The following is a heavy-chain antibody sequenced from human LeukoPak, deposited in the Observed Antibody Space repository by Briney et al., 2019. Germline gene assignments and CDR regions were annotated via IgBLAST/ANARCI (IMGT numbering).Heavy chain of an antibody. CDR1: GFTFSSYG. CDR2: ISYDGSDK. Sequence: GGSLRLSCAASGFTFSSYGMHWVRQAPGKGLEWVAVISYDGSDKYYADSVKGRFTISRDNSKNTLYLQMNSLRAEDTAVYYCAKIRITMIVVAPFDHWGQGTLVTVSS. V-gene: IGHV3-30*18. CDR3: AKIRITMIVVAPFDH. D-gene: IGHD3-22*01. J-gene: IGHJ4*02.